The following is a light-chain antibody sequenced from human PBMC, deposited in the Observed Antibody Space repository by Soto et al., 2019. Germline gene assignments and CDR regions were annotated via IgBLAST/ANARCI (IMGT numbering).Light chain of an antibody. J-gene: IGKJ5*01. V-gene: IGKV3-20*01. CDR3: KQYGSSPIT. Sequence: EVVLTQSPATLSLSPGERVTLSCRASQTISSTFLAWYRQRPGQAPRLLIYGASSRATGIPDRFSGCGSGTDFTLTISRLETEDFAVYYCKQYGSSPITVGRGTRREIK. CDR2: GAS. CDR1: QTISSTF.